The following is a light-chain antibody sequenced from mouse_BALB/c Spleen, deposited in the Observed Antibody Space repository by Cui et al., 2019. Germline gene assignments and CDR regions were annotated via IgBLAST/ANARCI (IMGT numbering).Light chain of an antibody. CDR3: FQGSHVPYT. CDR1: QGIVHSNGNTY. Sequence: VLMTQTRFSVPARFGNQASISCRSSQGIVHSNGNTYLEWYLQKPCQSPKLLIYKVSNRFSWVPDRFSGSGSGTDFTLKISRVEAEDLGVYYFFQGSHVPYTFGGGTKLEIK. V-gene: IGKV1-117*01. CDR2: KVS. J-gene: IGKJ2*01.